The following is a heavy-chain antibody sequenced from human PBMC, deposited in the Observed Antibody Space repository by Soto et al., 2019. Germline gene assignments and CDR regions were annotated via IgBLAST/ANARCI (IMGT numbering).Heavy chain of an antibody. Sequence: GGSLRLSCAASGFTFSSYAMSWVRQAPGKGLEWVSAISGSGGSTYYADSVKGRFTISRDNSKNTLYLQMNSLRAEDTAVYYCARATTVTFYYFDYCGQGALVTGSS. CDR2: ISGSGGST. V-gene: IGHV3-23*01. CDR3: ARATTVTFYYFDY. J-gene: IGHJ4*02. D-gene: IGHD4-17*01. CDR1: GFTFSSYA.